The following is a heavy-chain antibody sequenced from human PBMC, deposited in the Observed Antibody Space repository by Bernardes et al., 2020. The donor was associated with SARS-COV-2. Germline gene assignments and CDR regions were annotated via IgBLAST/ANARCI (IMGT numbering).Heavy chain of an antibody. CDR2: ISYDGSNK. Sequence: GGCLSLSCAASGFTVSRYGMHWVRPAPGKGLEWVAVISYDGSNKYYADSVKGRFTISRDNSKNTLYLQMNSLRAEDTAVYYCAKEFKLERHDYYYYGMDVWGQGTTVTVSS. CDR1: GFTVSRYG. CDR3: AKEFKLERHDYYYYGMDV. D-gene: IGHD1-1*01. J-gene: IGHJ6*02. V-gene: IGHV3-30*18.